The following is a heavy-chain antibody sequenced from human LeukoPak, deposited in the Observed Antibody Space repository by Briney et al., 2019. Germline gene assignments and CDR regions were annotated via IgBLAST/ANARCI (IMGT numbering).Heavy chain of an antibody. V-gene: IGHV4-4*02. CDR1: GGSISSSNW. D-gene: IGHD6-19*01. CDR2: IYHSGST. Sequence: NSSGTLSLTCAVSGGSISSSNWWSWVRQPPGKGLEWIGEIYHSGSTNYNPSLKSRVTISVDKSKNQFSLKLSSVTAADTAVYYCARVQRSSFSSSRLVFDYWGQGTLVTVSS. J-gene: IGHJ4*02. CDR3: ARVQRSSFSSSRLVFDY.